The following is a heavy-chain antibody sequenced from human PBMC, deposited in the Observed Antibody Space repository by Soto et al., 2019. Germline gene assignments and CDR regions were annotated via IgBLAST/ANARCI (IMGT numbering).Heavy chain of an antibody. CDR2: IKSKTDGGTT. J-gene: IGHJ4*01. D-gene: IGHD3-3*01. Sequence: EVQLVESGGGLVKPGGSLRLSCAASGFTFSNAWMSWVRQAPGKGLEWVGRIKSKTDGGTTDYAAPVKGRFTISRDDSKNTLYLQMNSLKTEDTAVYYCSTGSVDFRGGSYDIWGEGTMVTVSS. CDR3: STGSVDFRGGSYDI. V-gene: IGHV3-15*01. CDR1: GFTFSNAW.